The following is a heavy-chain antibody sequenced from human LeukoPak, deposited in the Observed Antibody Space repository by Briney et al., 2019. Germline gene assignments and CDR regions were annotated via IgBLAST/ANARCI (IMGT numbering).Heavy chain of an antibody. D-gene: IGHD3-10*01. Sequence: ASVKVSCRASGYTFTSYYMHWVRQAPGQGLEWMGIINPSGGSTSYAQKLQGRVTMTRDTSTSTVYMELSSLRSEDTAVYYCARDEYYYGSGSYSDYWGQGTLVTVSS. CDR1: GYTFTSYY. J-gene: IGHJ4*02. CDR3: ARDEYYYGSGSYSDY. V-gene: IGHV1-46*01. CDR2: INPSGGST.